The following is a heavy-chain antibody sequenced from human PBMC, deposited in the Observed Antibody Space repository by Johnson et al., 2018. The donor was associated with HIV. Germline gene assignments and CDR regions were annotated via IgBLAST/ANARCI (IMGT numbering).Heavy chain of an antibody. D-gene: IGHD5-18*01. V-gene: IGHV3-7*01. CDR3: ARLPSGYSRDAFDI. CDR2: IKQDGSEK. J-gene: IGHJ3*02. Sequence: VQLVESGGGVVQPGRSLRLSCAASGFTFSSYWMSWVRQAPGKGLEWVANIKQDGSEKFYADSVKGRFTISRDNSKNTLYLQMNSLRPEDTAVYYCARLPSGYSRDAFDIWGEGTMVTVS. CDR1: GFTFSSYW.